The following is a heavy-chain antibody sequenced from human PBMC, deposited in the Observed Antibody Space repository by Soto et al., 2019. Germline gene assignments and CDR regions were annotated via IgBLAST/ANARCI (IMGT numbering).Heavy chain of an antibody. CDR3: VRYRGALYFEY. CDR1: GRSLGSNY. CDR2: VYYGAT. D-gene: IGHD2-15*01. J-gene: IGHJ4*02. Sequence: APESRSLACSVSGRSLGSNYCSWIRPSAGKGLEWIGFVYYGATNYNPSFESRVTMSVDTPKKQFSLELSSVTAADTAVYYCVRYRGALYFEYWGQGTLVTVSS. V-gene: IGHV4-59*01.